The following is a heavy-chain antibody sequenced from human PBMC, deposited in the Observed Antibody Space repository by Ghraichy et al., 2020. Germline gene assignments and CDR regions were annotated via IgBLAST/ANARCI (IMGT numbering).Heavy chain of an antibody. CDR1: GFTLSNAW. V-gene: IGHV3-15*01. CDR3: STDRRHDILTGYLRTQFDY. Sequence: GESLNISCAASGFTLSNAWMSWVRQAPGKGLEWVGRIKSKTDGGTTDYAAPVKGRFSISRDDSENTLYLQMNSLKTEDTAVYYCSTDRRHDILTGYLRTQFDYWGQGAPVTVSS. J-gene: IGHJ4*02. CDR2: IKSKTDGGTT. D-gene: IGHD3-9*01.